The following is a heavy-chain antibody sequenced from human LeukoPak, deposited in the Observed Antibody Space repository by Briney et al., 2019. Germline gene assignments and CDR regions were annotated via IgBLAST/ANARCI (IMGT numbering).Heavy chain of an antibody. D-gene: IGHD2-2*01. J-gene: IGHJ6*04. V-gene: IGHV4-4*07. CDR2: IYSSVTT. CDR1: GGSITIYY. Sequence: AETVSLTCTVSGGSITIYYWSWIRQPAGGGREWSGRIYSSVTTNYNPSLKSPVTISIDKSKSKLSLYLSSVTAADTAVYYCAREVPAAITVVDVWGKGTTVTVSS. CDR3: AREVPAAITVVDV.